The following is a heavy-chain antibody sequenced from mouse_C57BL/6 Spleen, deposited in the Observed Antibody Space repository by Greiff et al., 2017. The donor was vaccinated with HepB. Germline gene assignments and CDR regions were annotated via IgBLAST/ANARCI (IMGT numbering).Heavy chain of an antibody. CDR2: IDPSASYT. J-gene: IGHJ2*01. CDR3: ARRDGNSLFDY. V-gene: IGHV1-50*01. Sequence: QVQLQQPGAELVKPGASVKLSCKASGYTFTSYWMQWVKQRPGQGLEWIGEIDPSASYTNYNQKFKGKATLTVDTSSSTAYMQLSSLTSEDSAVYYCARRDGNSLFDYWGQGTTLTVSS. D-gene: IGHD2-1*01. CDR1: GYTFTSYW.